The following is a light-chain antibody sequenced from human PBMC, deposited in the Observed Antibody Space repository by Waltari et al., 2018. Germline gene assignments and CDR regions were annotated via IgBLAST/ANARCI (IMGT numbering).Light chain of an antibody. J-gene: IGKJ4*01. CDR3: QQYYSTPPLT. V-gene: IGKV4-1*01. Sequence: DIVMTQSPDSLAVSLGECATINCKSSQSVLYSSNNKNYLAWYQQKPGQPPRLLIYWASTRESGVPDRFSGSGSETDFTLTISSLQAEDVAVYYCQQYYSTPPLTFGGGTKVEIK. CDR1: QSVLYSSNNKNY. CDR2: WAS.